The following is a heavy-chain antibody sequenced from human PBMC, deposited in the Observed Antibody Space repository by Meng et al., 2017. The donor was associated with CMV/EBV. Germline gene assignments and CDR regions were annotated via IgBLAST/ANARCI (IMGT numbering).Heavy chain of an antibody. CDR3: AHEVVLDSSSSGWFDP. D-gene: IGHD6-6*01. V-gene: IGHV2-5*01. Sequence: GLDLEWLALIYWNDDKRYSPSLKSRLTITKDTSKNQVVLTMTNMDPVDTATYYCAHEVVLDSSSSGWFDPWGPGTLVTVSS. CDR2: IYWNDDK. J-gene: IGHJ5*02.